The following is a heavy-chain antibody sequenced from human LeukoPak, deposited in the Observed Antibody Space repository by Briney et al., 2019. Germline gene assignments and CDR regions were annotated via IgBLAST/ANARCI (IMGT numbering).Heavy chain of an antibody. J-gene: IGHJ4*02. Sequence: GGSLRLSCAASGFTFSSYEMNWVRQAPGKGLEWVSYISSSGSTIYYADSAKGRFTISRDNAKNSLYLQMNSLRAEDTAVYYCARVAGSFDYWGQGTLVTVSS. CDR1: GFTFSSYE. D-gene: IGHD2-15*01. CDR2: ISSSGSTI. CDR3: ARVAGSFDY. V-gene: IGHV3-48*03.